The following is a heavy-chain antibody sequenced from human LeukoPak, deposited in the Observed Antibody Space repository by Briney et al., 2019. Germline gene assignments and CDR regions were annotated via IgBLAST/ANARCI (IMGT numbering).Heavy chain of an antibody. CDR1: GFVFSTYA. V-gene: IGHV3-64*01. J-gene: IGHJ4*02. D-gene: IGHD5-24*01. CDR3: ARDLFSGAEMATFDY. CDR2: ISGNGGYT. Sequence: GGSLRLSCAASGFVFSTYAMHWVRQAPGKGLEYFSGISGNGGYTDYANSVKGRFTISRDNFENTLYLQMRILRAEDMAVYYCARDLFSGAEMATFDYWGQGTLVTVSS.